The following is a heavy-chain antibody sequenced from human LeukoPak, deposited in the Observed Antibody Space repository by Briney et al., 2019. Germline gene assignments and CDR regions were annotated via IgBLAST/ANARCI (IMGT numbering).Heavy chain of an antibody. CDR2: MNPNSGNT. CDR3: TRGSSGRRDN. Sequence: ASVKVSRKHSGYTFTSCDINWVRQATRQGVEWMGWMNPNSGNTGYGQSFQGRITMTRDISIGTAYMELSNLTSEDTAIYYCTRGSSGRRDNWGQGTLVTVSA. D-gene: IGHD6-19*01. V-gene: IGHV1-8*01. CDR1: GYTFTSCD. J-gene: IGHJ4*02.